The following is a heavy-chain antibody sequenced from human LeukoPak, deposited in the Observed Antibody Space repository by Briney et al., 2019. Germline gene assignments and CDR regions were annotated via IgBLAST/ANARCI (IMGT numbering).Heavy chain of an antibody. D-gene: IGHD3-9*01. V-gene: IGHV4-59*01. CDR3: ARDRVSYDILTGYLYYGMDV. CDR2: IYYSGST. CDR1: GGSISSYY. J-gene: IGHJ6*02. Sequence: SETLSPTCTVSGGSISSYYWSWIRQPPGKGLEWIGYIYYSGSTNYNPSLKSRVTISVDTSKNQFSLKLSSVTAADTAVYYCARDRVSYDILTGYLYYGMDVWGQGTTVTVSS.